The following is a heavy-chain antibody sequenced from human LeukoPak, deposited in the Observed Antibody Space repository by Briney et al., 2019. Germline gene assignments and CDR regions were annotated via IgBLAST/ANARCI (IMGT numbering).Heavy chain of an antibody. CDR3: ARYSGSYEVNYYYYYGMDV. CDR1: GFTFSSYW. Sequence: GGSLRLSCAASGFTFSSYWMSWVRQTPGKGLEWVANIKQDGSEKYYVDSVKGRFTISRDNAKNSLYLQMNSLRAEDTAVYYCARYSGSYEVNYYYYYGMDVWGQGTTVTVSS. D-gene: IGHD1-26*01. CDR2: IKQDGSEK. V-gene: IGHV3-7*03. J-gene: IGHJ6*02.